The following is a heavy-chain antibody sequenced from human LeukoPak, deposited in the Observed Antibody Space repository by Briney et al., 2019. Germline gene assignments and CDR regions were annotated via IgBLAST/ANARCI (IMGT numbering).Heavy chain of an antibody. D-gene: IGHD1-26*01. CDR3: ARESVYSGRYYAFDV. CDR1: GDSISTYY. CDR2: IYYSGST. Sequence: SETLSLTCTVSGDSISTYYWSWIRQPPGKRLEWIGYIYYSGSTNYNPSLKSRVTISVDMSKDQFSLKLSSVTAADTAVYYCARESVYSGRYYAFDVWGQGTMVTVSS. J-gene: IGHJ3*01. V-gene: IGHV4-59*01.